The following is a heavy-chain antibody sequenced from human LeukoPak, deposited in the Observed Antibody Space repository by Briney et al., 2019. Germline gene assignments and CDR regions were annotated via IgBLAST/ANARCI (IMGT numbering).Heavy chain of an antibody. D-gene: IGHD2-21*02. CDR1: GFTFDDYA. CDR3: AKGLVTDGGVDYFDY. CDR2: ISWNSGSI. V-gene: IGHV3-9*01. Sequence: GRSLRLSCAASGFTFDDYAIHSVRHDAGKGLECVSGISWNSGSISYADSVKGRFTISRDNAKNSLYLQMNSLRAEDTALYYCAKGLVTDGGVDYFDYWGQGTLVTVSS. J-gene: IGHJ4*02.